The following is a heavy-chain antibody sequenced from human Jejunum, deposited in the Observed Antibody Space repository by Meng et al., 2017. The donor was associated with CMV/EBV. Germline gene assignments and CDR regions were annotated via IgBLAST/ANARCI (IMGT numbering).Heavy chain of an antibody. CDR3: ARRGSSRSEDY. J-gene: IGHJ4*02. Sequence: CAASGCTFSSYSMNWVRQAPGKGLEWVSYITSSSSSIYYADSVKSRFTISRDNAKNSLYLQMNSLRAEDTAVYYCARRGSSRSEDYWGQGALVTVSS. CDR2: ITSSSSSI. CDR1: GCTFSSYS. D-gene: IGHD6-6*01. V-gene: IGHV3-48*04.